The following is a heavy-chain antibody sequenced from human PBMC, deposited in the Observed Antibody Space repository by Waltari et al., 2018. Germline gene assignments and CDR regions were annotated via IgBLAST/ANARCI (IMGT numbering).Heavy chain of an antibody. CDR2: TNPILGIA. J-gene: IGHJ5*02. CDR1: GGTFSSST. D-gene: IGHD6-13*01. Sequence: QVQLVPSGAAVKQPGSSVKVSCKASGGTFSSSTINWVRQAPGQGLEWMGRTNPILGIANYAQRLQGRVTITAEKCTSTAYMEMSSLRPEDTGVYYCAREGYRSSWDIHNWFDPWGQGTLVTVSS. CDR3: AREGYRSSWDIHNWFDP. V-gene: IGHV1-69*08.